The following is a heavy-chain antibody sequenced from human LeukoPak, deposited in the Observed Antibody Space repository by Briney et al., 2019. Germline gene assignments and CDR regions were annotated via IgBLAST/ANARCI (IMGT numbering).Heavy chain of an antibody. J-gene: IGHJ4*02. CDR2: ISSSSSTI. CDR1: GFSFSDYF. V-gene: IGHV3-48*01. Sequence: GGSLRLSCAASGFSFSDYFMTWVRQAPGKGLEWVSYISSSSSTIYYADSVKGRFTISRDNAKNSLYLQMNSLRAEDTAVYYCARCYGDLEDYWGQGTLVTVSS. D-gene: IGHD2-2*01. CDR3: ARCYGDLEDY.